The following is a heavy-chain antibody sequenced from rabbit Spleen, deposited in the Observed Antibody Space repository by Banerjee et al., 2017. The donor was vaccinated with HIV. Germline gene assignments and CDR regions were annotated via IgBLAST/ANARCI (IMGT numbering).Heavy chain of an antibody. CDR3: ARDTSSSFSSYGMDL. Sequence: QSLEESGGDLVKPGASLTLTCIASGVSFSGDSYMCWVRQAPGKGLEWIACIDTGSSGFTYFANWAKGRFTISMTSSTTVTLQMTSLTAADTATYFCARDTSSSFSSYGMDLWGPGTLVTVS. J-gene: IGHJ6*01. V-gene: IGHV1S40*01. CDR1: GVSFSGDSY. CDR2: IDTGSSGFT. D-gene: IGHD1-1*01.